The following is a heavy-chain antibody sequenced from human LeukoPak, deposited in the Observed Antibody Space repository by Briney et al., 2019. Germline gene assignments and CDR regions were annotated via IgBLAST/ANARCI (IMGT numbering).Heavy chain of an antibody. CDR1: GGSICSYY. CDR3: ARGGSNFDY. J-gene: IGHJ4*02. CDR2: IYYSGST. Sequence: SETLSLTCTVSGGSICSYYRSWIRQPPGKGLEWIGYIYYSGSTNYNPSLKSRVTISVDTSRNQFSLKLSSVTAADTAVYYCARGGSNFDYWGQGALVTVSS. V-gene: IGHV4-59*01. D-gene: IGHD3-16*01.